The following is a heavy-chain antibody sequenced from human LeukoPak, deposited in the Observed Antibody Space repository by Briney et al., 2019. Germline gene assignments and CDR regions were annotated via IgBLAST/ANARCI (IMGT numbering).Heavy chain of an antibody. CDR1: GFTFSDYY. Sequence: PGGSLRLSCAASGFTFSDYYMSWVRQAPGKGLGWVSGINWNGGSTGYADSVKGRFTISRDNAKNSLYLQMNSLRAEDTALYYCARTTAMAPYYFDYWGQGTLVTVSS. J-gene: IGHJ4*02. CDR2: INWNGGST. D-gene: IGHD5-18*01. V-gene: IGHV3-20*04. CDR3: ARTTAMAPYYFDY.